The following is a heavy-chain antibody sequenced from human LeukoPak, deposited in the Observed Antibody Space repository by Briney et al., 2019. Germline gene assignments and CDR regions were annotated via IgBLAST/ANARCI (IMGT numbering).Heavy chain of an antibody. Sequence: ASVKVSCKASGYTFTGYYMHWVRRAPGQGLEWMGWINPNSGGTNYAQKFQGRVTMTRDTSISTAYMELSRLRSDNTAVYYCARLSVPPRNYYDSSGADAFDIWGQGTMVTVSS. D-gene: IGHD3-22*01. V-gene: IGHV1-2*02. CDR3: ARLSVPPRNYYDSSGADAFDI. CDR1: GYTFTGYY. J-gene: IGHJ3*02. CDR2: INPNSGGT.